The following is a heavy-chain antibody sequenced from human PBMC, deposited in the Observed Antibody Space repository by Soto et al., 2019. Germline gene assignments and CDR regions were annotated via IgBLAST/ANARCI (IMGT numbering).Heavy chain of an antibody. D-gene: IGHD3-16*01. CDR3: AMVDVYVTPSPQDV. V-gene: IGHV1-18*01. J-gene: IGHJ6*02. CDR1: GYTFTRYG. CDR2: INTYNGNT. Sequence: QVQLVQSGAEVKNPGASVKVSCKASGYTFTRYGIGWARQAPGQGLEWMGWINTYNGNTNYAQNVPGRVTLTTDTSXSTAYMELRSLRSNDTAIYYCAMVDVYVTPSPQDVWGQGTTVIVSS.